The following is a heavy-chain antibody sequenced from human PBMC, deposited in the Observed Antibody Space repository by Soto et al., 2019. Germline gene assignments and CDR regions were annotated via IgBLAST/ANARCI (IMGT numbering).Heavy chain of an antibody. CDR3: VGCSGGSCYFDY. J-gene: IGHJ4*02. CDR2: IIPIFGTA. CDR1: GGTFSSYA. Sequence: SVKVSCKASGGTFSSYAISWVRQAPGQGLEWMGGIIPIFGTANYAQKFQGRVTITADESTSTAYMELSSLRSEDTAVYYCVGCSGGSCYFDYWGQGTLVTVSS. D-gene: IGHD2-15*01. V-gene: IGHV1-69*13.